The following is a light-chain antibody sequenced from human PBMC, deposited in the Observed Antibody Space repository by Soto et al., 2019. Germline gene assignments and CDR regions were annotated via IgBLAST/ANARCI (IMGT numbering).Light chain of an antibody. CDR2: GAS. Sequence: EIMLTQSPGTLSLSPGERATLSCRASQSVRSNELAWYQQKPGQAPRLLIYGASSRATAIPDRVSGSGSGTDFTLTISRLEPDDFAVYYCQQYGSSPLTFGGGNKVEFK. J-gene: IGKJ4*01. CDR3: QQYGSSPLT. V-gene: IGKV3-20*01. CDR1: QSVRSNE.